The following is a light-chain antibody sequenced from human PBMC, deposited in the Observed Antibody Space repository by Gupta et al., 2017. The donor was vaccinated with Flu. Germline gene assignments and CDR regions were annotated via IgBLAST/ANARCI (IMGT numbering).Light chain of an antibody. CDR1: QSVSSN. Sequence: EILMTQSPATLSVSPGERATLSCRASQSVSSNLAWYQQKPGQAPRLLIYGASTRATGIPARFRGSGSGTEFTLTISSLQSEDFAVYYCQQYNKWPPWTFGQGTKVEIK. CDR3: QQYNKWPPWT. J-gene: IGKJ1*01. CDR2: GAS. V-gene: IGKV3-15*01.